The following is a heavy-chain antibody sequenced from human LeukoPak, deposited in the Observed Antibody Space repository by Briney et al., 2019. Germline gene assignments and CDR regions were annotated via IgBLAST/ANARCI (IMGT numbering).Heavy chain of an antibody. CDR3: ARGLPIYSNYYDSSGYYTAPFDY. V-gene: IGHV1-2*02. J-gene: IGHJ4*02. CDR1: GYTFTGYY. Sequence: GASVKVSCKASGYTFTGYYMHWVRQAPGQGLEWMGWINPNSGGTNYAQKFQGRVTMTRDTSISTAYMELSRLRSDDTAVYYCARGLPIYSNYYDSSGYYTAPFDYWGQGTLVTVSS. D-gene: IGHD3-22*01. CDR2: INPNSGGT.